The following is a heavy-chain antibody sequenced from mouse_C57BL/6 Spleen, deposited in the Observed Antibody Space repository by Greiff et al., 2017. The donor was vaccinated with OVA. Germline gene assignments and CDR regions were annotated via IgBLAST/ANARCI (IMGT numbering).Heavy chain of an antibody. CDR2: INPNNGGT. D-gene: IGHD2-12*01. CDR1: GYTFTDYY. J-gene: IGHJ4*01. CDR3: ARRYYSAMDY. V-gene: IGHV1-26*01. Sequence: EVQLQQSGPELVKPGASVKISCKASGYTFTDYYMNWVKQSHGKSLEWIGDINPNNGGTSYNQKFKGKATLTVDKSSSTAYMELRSLTSEDSAVYYCARRYYSAMDYWGQGTSVTVSS.